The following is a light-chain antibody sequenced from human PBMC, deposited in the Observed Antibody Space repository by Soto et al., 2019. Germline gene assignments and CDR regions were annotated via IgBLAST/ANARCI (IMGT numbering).Light chain of an antibody. Sequence: QSVLTQPASVSGSPGQSITISCTGASSDVGGYNYVSWYQQHPGKAPKLIIYEVTTRPSGISNRFSGSKSGNTASLTISGLLAEDEADYYCSSYASSSTLGVFGTGTKLTVL. CDR3: SSYASSSTLGV. CDR2: EVT. V-gene: IGLV2-14*01. CDR1: SSDVGGYNY. J-gene: IGLJ1*01.